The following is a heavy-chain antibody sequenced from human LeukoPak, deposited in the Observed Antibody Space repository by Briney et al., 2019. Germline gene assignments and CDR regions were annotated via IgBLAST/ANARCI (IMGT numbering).Heavy chain of an antibody. CDR3: ARQASSGYSYGYGVRNFDY. CDR1: GGSISSSSYY. J-gene: IGHJ4*02. V-gene: IGHV4-39*01. CDR2: IYYSGST. D-gene: IGHD5-18*01. Sequence: PSETLSLTCTVSGGSISSSSYYWGWIRQPPGKGLEWIGSIYYSGSTYYNPSLKSRVTISVDTSKNQFSLKLSSVTAADTAVYYCARQASSGYSYGYGVRNFDYWGQGTLVTVSS.